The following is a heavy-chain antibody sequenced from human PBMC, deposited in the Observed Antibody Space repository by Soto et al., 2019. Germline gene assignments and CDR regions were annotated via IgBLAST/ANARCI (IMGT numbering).Heavy chain of an antibody. Sequence: PSEPLSFTSAVSRYSISGGYYWGRIWQPPGKGLEWIGSIYHSGSTYYNPSLKSRVTISVDTSKNQFSLKPSSVTAADTAVYYCARDHAGDYYYYYGKDVWGQGTTVT. CDR2: IYHSGST. CDR1: RYSISGGYY. J-gene: IGHJ6*02. D-gene: IGHD1-26*01. V-gene: IGHV4-38-2*02. CDR3: ARDHAGDYYYYYGKDV.